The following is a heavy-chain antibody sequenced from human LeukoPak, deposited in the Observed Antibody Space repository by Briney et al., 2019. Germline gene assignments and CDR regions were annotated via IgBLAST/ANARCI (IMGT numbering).Heavy chain of an antibody. CDR1: GFTITNYA. CDR2: ISYHGSSQ. D-gene: IGHD1-1*01. CDR3: ARAGPNDHRFDY. J-gene: IGHJ4*02. Sequence: GGSLRLSCAASGFTITNYAIHWVRQAPGRGLEWVAVISYHGSSQYYADSVKGRFTISRDTLKNTVFLQMFSLRPEDTAIYYCARAGPNDHRFDYWGQGTLVTVSS. V-gene: IGHV3-30-3*01.